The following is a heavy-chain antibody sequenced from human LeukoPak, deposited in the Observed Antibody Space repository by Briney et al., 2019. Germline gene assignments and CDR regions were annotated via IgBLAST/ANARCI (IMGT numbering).Heavy chain of an antibody. J-gene: IGHJ4*02. CDR2: VFPGDSDT. CDR1: GYNFTSYW. Sequence: GESLKISCKVSGYNFTSYWIGWVRQMPGTGLEWMGIVFPGDSDTRYSPSFQGQVTISVDKSISTAYLQWSSLKASDTAMYYCARPNLTSGTYYIDYWGQGTLVTVSS. CDR3: ARPNLTSGTYYIDY. D-gene: IGHD3-10*01. V-gene: IGHV5-51*01.